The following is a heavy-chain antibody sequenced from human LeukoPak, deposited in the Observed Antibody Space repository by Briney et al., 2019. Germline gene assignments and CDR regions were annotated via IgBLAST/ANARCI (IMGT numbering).Heavy chain of an antibody. V-gene: IGHV3-21*01. D-gene: IGHD6-19*01. CDR1: GFTFSSYS. Sequence: GGSLRLSCAASGFTFSSYSMNWVRQAPGKGLEWVSSISSSSSYIYYADSVKGRFTISRDNAKNSLYLQMNSLRAEDTAVYHCARSSGIAVAGTPKHWGQGTLVTVSS. J-gene: IGHJ1*01. CDR3: ARSSGIAVAGTPKH. CDR2: ISSSSSYI.